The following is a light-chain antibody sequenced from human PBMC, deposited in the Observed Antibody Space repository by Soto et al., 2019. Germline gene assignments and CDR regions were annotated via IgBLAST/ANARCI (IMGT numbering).Light chain of an antibody. J-gene: IGKJ3*01. CDR1: QSVSSSY. V-gene: IGKV3-20*01. CDR3: QHYGTSAL. Sequence: EIVLTQSPGTLSLSPGERATLSCRASQSVSSSYLAWYQQKPGQAPRLLIYDASRATGIPDRFSGSGSGTDFTLTITRLEPEDFAVYYCQHYGTSALFGPGTKVAI. CDR2: DAS.